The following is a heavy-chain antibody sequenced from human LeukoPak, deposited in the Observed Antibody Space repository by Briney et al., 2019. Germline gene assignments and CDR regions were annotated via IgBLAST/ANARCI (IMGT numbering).Heavy chain of an antibody. CDR2: INPNSGGT. CDR1: GGTFSSYA. J-gene: IGHJ3*02. CDR3: ARGIVGATRAFDI. Sequence: ASVKVSCKASGGTFSSYAISWVRQAPGQGLEWMGWINPNSGGTNYAQKFQGRVTMTRDTSISTAYMELSRLRSDDAAVYYCARGIVGATRAFDIWGQGTMVTVSS. D-gene: IGHD1-26*01. V-gene: IGHV1-2*02.